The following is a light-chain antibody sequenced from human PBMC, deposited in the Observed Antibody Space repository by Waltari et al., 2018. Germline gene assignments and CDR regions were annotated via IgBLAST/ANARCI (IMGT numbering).Light chain of an antibody. Sequence: EIVLTQSPGTLSLSPGERAPPSCRASETVTNNYLAWFQQKPGQTPRLLIYDTYFRATGVPDRFSGSGSGTDFTLTISRLEPEDFAVYYCHQCAHSPRTFGQGTRVEIK. J-gene: IGKJ1*01. CDR1: ETVTNNY. CDR3: HQCAHSPRT. CDR2: DTY. V-gene: IGKV3-20*01.